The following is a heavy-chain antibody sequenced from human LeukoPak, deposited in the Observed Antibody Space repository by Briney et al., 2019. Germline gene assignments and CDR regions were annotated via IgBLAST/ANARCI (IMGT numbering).Heavy chain of an antibody. CDR3: AGVGAGRYISSSEVAYYYYYYDIDL. D-gene: IGHD6-6*01. V-gene: IGHV4-4*07. CDR2: SYTSGST. Sequence: SETLSLTCTVSGGSISSYYWSWIRQPAGKGLEWIGRSYTSGSTNYNPSLKSRVTMSVDTSQNQFSLKLSSVTAADTAVYECAGVGAGRYISSSEVAYYYYYYDIDLWPKGTTLTVSS. CDR1: GGSISSYY. J-gene: IGHJ6*03.